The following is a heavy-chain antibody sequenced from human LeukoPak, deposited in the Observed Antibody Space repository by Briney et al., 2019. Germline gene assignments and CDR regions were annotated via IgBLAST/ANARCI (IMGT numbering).Heavy chain of an antibody. V-gene: IGHV1-2*02. D-gene: IGHD2/OR15-2a*01. CDR1: GYTFTGYY. CDR2: INPNTGGT. Sequence: ASVKVSCKASGYTFTGYYIHWVRQDPGQGLEWIGLINPNTGGTNYAQKFQDRVTMTRDTSITTAYMELTRLRSADTAVYYCVRIVSDCNPPICHYYFDYWGQGALVTVSS. J-gene: IGHJ4*02. CDR3: VRIVSDCNPPICHYYFDY.